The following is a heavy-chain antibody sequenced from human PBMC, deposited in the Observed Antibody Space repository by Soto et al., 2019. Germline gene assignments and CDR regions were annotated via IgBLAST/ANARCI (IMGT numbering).Heavy chain of an antibody. CDR3: ARDYEIEKGAWAFDI. V-gene: IGHV4-59*01. J-gene: IGHJ3*02. D-gene: IGHD1-26*01. CDR1: GGSISSYY. Sequence: SETLSLTCTVSGGSISSYYWSWIRQPPGKGLEWIGYIYYSGSTNYNPSLKSRVTISVDTSKNQFSLKLSSVTAADTAVYYCARDYEIEKGAWAFDIWGQGTMVTVSS. CDR2: IYYSGST.